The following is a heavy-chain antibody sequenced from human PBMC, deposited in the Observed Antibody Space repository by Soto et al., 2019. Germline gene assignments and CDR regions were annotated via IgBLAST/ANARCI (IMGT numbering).Heavy chain of an antibody. J-gene: IGHJ4*02. CDR3: GRVQAAVPHY. D-gene: IGHD6-13*01. CDR2: VFYDAYT. CDR1: GDSISGSPYF. Sequence: QVRLQESGPGLVMPSETLSLTCTVSGDSISGSPYFWGWIRQPPGKRLEWIGSVFYDAYTLYTPSLKTRATISVDTSRNQFYLTLTSVAAADAVIYFCGRVQAAVPHYLGQGILFTVSS. V-gene: IGHV4-39*01.